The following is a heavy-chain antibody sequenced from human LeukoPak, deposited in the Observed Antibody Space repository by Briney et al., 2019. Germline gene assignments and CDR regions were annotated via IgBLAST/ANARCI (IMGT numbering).Heavy chain of an antibody. V-gene: IGHV4-61*08. CDR1: GGSISSGGYY. D-gene: IGHD1-26*01. J-gene: IGHJ4*02. CDR2: IYYSGST. Sequence: KPSETLSLTCTVSGGSISSGGYYWGWIRQPPGKGLEWIGYIYYSGSTNYNPSLKSRVTISVDTSKNQFSLKLSSVTAADTAVYYCARARVGREVFDYWGQGTLVTVSS. CDR3: ARARVGREVFDY.